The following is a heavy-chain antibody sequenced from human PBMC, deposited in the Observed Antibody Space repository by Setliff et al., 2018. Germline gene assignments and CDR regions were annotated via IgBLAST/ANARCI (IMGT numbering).Heavy chain of an antibody. V-gene: IGHV3-7*01. CDR2: IKQDGSEK. J-gene: IGHJ4*02. CDR1: GFSFSNYW. Sequence: GSLRLSCVASGFSFSNYWMNWVRQAPGKGLEWVANIKQDGSEKNYVDSVKGRFTISRDNAMNSLYLQMNSLRVADTAMYFCARDRGGGLYDYWGRGTLVTVSS. CDR3: ARDRGGGLYDY. D-gene: IGHD3-16*01.